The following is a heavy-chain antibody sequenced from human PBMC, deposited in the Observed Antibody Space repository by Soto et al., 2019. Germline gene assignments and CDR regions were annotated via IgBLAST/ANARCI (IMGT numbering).Heavy chain of an antibody. CDR2: TYYRTKWYN. CDR1: GDSVSSNSAA. D-gene: IGHD2-2*03. CDR3: AREGVDIVVVPAANFPYLDG. V-gene: IGHV6-1*01. Sequence: SQTRSLTCVISGDSVSSNSAAWNWIRQSPSRDLEWLGRTYYRTKWYNDYAVSVKSRVTINPQTSRNLFSLPLTSVPPEDTAVYYCAREGVDIVVVPAANFPYLDGGGKGTTVTVAS. J-gene: IGHJ6*04.